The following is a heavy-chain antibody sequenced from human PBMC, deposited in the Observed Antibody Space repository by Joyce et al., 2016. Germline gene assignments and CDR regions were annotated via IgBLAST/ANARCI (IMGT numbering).Heavy chain of an antibody. V-gene: IGHV4-59*12. CDR1: GASITNYY. D-gene: IGHD2-2*02. CDR3: ARDIKYPAYYGMDV. CDR2: VFNTGTK. J-gene: IGHJ6*02. Sequence: QVQLQESGPGLVRSSDTLSLTCSVSGASITNYYWNWIRQSPGKGLEWIGYVFNTGTKSYNPSLKSRVTISADTSRNHFSLRLSSVTVADTAIYYCARDIKYPAYYGMDVWGQGTTVTVSS.